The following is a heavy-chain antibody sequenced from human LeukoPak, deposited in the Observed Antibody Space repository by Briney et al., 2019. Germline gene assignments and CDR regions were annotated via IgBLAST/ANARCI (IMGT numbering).Heavy chain of an antibody. CDR2: SNSDGSDT. Sequence: PGGSLRLSCVGSGITFSGYWMYWVRQAPGKGLVWVSRSNSDGSDTSYADSVKGRFTISRDNSKNTLYLQMNSLRAEDTAVYYCAKGPSVWDWFDPWGQGTLVTVSS. V-gene: IGHV3-74*01. CDR3: AKGPSVWDWFDP. CDR1: GITFSGYW. J-gene: IGHJ5*02. D-gene: IGHD3-16*01.